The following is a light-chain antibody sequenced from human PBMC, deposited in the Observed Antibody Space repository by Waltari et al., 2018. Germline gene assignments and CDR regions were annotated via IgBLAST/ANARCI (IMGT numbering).Light chain of an antibody. CDR2: EKV. Sequence: QSVLTQPPSVSGAPVQTIMISCSGRGSNIGAGYDVHWYQQLPGTAPKLVIYEKVQRPSGVPDRFSGSKSGPSVSLAITDLQAEDEADYYCQSFDTTQNAWVFGGGTKLIVV. CDR1: GSNIGAGYD. V-gene: IGLV1-40*01. CDR3: QSFDTTQNAWV. J-gene: IGLJ3*02.